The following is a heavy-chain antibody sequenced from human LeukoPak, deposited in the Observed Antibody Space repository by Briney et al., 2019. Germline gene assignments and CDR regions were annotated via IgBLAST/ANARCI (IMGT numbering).Heavy chain of an antibody. CDR1: GFTFSSYW. V-gene: IGHV3-74*01. J-gene: IGHJ4*02. CDR2: INSDGSST. Sequence: PGGSLRLSCAASGFTFSSYWMHWVRQAPGKGLVWVSRINSDGSSTTYADSVKGRFTISRDNAKNSLYLQMNSLRAEDTAVYYCARWYYYGSGSYIDYWGQGTLVTVAS. D-gene: IGHD3-10*01. CDR3: ARWYYYGSGSYIDY.